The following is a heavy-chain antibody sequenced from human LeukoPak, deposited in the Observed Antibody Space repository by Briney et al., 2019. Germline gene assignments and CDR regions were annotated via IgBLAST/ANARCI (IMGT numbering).Heavy chain of an antibody. CDR3: ARGSYPDCTNGVCPFDY. CDR2: ISAYNGNT. CDR1: GYTFTSYG. Sequence: VASVKVSCKASGYTFTSYGISWVRQAPGQGLEWTGWISAYNGNTNYAQKPQGRVTMTTDTSTSTAYMELRSLRSDDTAVYYCARGSYPDCTNGVCPFDYWGQGTLVTVSS. V-gene: IGHV1-18*01. D-gene: IGHD2-8*01. J-gene: IGHJ4*02.